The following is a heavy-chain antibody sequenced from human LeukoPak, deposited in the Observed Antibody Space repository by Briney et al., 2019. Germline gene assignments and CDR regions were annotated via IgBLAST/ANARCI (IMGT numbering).Heavy chain of an antibody. J-gene: IGHJ6*02. CDR2: ISSSSSYI. D-gene: IGHD3-16*01. CDR3: AREGGYQYYYAMDV. CDR1: GFTFKTYT. V-gene: IGHV3-21*01. Sequence: GGSLRLSCAASGFTFKTYTMHWVRQAPGMGLEWVSSISSSSSYIFYADSVKGRFTISRDNAKNSLYLQKSSLRAEDAAVYYCAREGGYQYYYAMDVWGQGTTVTVSS.